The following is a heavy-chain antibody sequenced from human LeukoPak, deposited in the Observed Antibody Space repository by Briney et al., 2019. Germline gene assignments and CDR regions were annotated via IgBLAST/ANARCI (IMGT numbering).Heavy chain of an antibody. Sequence: SQTLSLTCTVSGGSISSGGYYWSWIRQHPGKGLEWIGYIYYSGSTYYNPSLKSRVTISVDTSKNQFSLKLSSVTAADTAVYYCARGTYYYDSSGYYGYKPGGFLFDYWGQGTLVTVSS. CDR3: ARGTYYYDSSGYYGYKPGGFLFDY. CDR2: IYYSGST. J-gene: IGHJ4*02. V-gene: IGHV4-31*03. D-gene: IGHD3-22*01. CDR1: GGSISSGGYY.